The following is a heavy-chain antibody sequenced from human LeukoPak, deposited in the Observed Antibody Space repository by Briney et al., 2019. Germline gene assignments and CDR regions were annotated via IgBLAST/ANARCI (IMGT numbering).Heavy chain of an antibody. J-gene: IGHJ4*02. Sequence: GGSLRLSCAASGFNFNNYVMHWVRQAPGKGLEWVAVIWYDGSNKYYADSVKGRFTISRDNSKNTLDLQMNSLRAEDTAVYYCARDRSYDFWSGYSTPDYWGQGTPVTVSS. V-gene: IGHV3-33*08. CDR1: GFNFNNYV. CDR2: IWYDGSNK. D-gene: IGHD3-3*01. CDR3: ARDRSYDFWSGYSTPDY.